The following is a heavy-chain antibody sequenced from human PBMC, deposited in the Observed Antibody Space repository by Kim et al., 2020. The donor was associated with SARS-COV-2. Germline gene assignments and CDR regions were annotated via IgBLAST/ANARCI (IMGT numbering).Heavy chain of an antibody. V-gene: IGHV4-34*01. D-gene: IGHD3-10*01. J-gene: IGHJ4*02. CDR3: ARDRYYGSGSPSFLDY. Sequence: SLKSRFTISVDTSKNQFSLKLSSVTAADTAVYYCARDRYYGSGSPSFLDYWGQGTLVTVSS.